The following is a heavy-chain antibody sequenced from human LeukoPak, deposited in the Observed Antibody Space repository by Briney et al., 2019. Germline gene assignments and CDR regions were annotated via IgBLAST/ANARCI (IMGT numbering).Heavy chain of an antibody. Sequence: PGGSLRLSCAASGLSFSSFAMSWVRQGPARGLEWVSGIRGNGETFYAGSVKGRFTLSSDSSRNTVYFQLNNLRVEDTAIYYCAKASWVSSTDAVRWGQGTLVTVSS. V-gene: IGHV3-23*01. CDR1: GLSFSSFA. CDR3: AKASWVSSTDAVR. J-gene: IGHJ4*02. D-gene: IGHD3-16*01. CDR2: IRGNGET.